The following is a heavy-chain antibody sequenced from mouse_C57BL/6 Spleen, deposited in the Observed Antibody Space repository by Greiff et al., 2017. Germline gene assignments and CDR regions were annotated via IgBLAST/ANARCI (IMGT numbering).Heavy chain of an antibody. D-gene: IGHD1-1*01. V-gene: IGHV1-54*01. CDR2: INPGSGGT. J-gene: IGHJ2*01. CDR3: ARSLITTVVARGFDY. CDR1: GYAFTNYL. Sequence: QVQLKESGAELVRPGTSVKVSCKASGYAFTNYLIEWVKQRPGQGLEWIGVINPGSGGTNYNEKFKGKATLTADKSSSTAYMQLSSLTSEDSAVYFCARSLITTVVARGFDYWGQGTTLTVSS.